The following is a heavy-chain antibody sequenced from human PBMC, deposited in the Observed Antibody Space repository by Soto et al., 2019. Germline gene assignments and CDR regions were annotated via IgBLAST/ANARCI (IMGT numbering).Heavy chain of an antibody. J-gene: IGHJ6*02. Sequence: SETLSLTCTVSGGSIIPYYWTWIRQPPGKGLEWIGHIFYSGSTKYNPSLTGRVAILVDTSKNQFSLLLSSVTAADTAVYYCARSLAATGAYHYFGLDVWGLGTTVT. CDR2: IFYSGST. CDR1: GGSIIPYY. D-gene: IGHD6-13*01. CDR3: ARSLAATGAYHYFGLDV. V-gene: IGHV4-59*08.